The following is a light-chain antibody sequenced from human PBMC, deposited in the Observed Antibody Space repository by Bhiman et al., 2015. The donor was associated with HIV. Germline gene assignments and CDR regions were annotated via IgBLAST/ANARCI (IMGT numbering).Light chain of an antibody. Sequence: NFMLTQPHSVSESPGKTVTISCTRSSGSIASNYVQWYQQRPGSSPTTVIYDDNQRPSGVPDRFSGSIDTSSNSASLTISGLRVEDEGDFYCQSYDSSINWVFGGGTKLTVL. CDR1: SGSIASNY. J-gene: IGLJ3*02. V-gene: IGLV6-57*01. CDR3: QSYDSSINWV. CDR2: DDN.